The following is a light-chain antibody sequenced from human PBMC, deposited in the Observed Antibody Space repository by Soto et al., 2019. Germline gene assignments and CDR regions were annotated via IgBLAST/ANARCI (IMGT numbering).Light chain of an antibody. Sequence: QSVLTQPPSVSGAPGQRVTMSCTGRSSNIGAGYHVHWYQQLPGTAPKLLIYTNRYRPSGVPDRFSGSRSGTSASLAITGLQAEDEADYYCQSYDSSLGYVFGTGTKLTVL. CDR1: SSNIGAGYH. CDR3: QSYDSSLGYV. J-gene: IGLJ1*01. V-gene: IGLV1-40*01. CDR2: TNR.